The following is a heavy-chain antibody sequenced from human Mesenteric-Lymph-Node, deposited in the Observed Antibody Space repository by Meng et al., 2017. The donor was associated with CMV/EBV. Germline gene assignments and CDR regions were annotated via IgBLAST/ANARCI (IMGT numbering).Heavy chain of an antibody. CDR2: ISSILSIA. CDR3: SGGIAAAGSRWFDP. V-gene: IGHV1-69*02. CDR1: GGTFSSYT. J-gene: IGHJ5*02. Sequence: QVQLVQSGAEVKTPGSSLKVSCKASGGTFSSYTSSWVRQAPGQGLEWMGRISSILSIANYAQKFQGRVTSTADKSTSTAYMELSSLRSEDTAVYYWSGGIAAAGSRWFDPWGQGTLVTVSS. D-gene: IGHD6-13*01.